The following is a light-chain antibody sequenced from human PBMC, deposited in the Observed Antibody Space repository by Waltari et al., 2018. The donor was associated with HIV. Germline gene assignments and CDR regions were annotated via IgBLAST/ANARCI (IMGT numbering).Light chain of an antibody. CDR3: CSYGGTNAFVA. Sequence: QSALTQPASVSGSPGQSITIPSTGTSGHVASYTLVPRSQQHPDKAPKLIIYDVTNPPSGISTRFSGSESGNTASLTSSGLQSEDEAEYYCCSYGGTNAFVAVGGGRKLAVL. J-gene: IGLJ2*01. CDR1: SGHVASYTL. V-gene: IGLV2-23*02. CDR2: DVT.